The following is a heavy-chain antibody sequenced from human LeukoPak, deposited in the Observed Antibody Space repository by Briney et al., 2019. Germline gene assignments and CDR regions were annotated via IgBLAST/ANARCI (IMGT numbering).Heavy chain of an antibody. CDR3: ARFGYYYYYMDV. V-gene: IGHV4-61*05. CDR1: GGSISSSSYY. D-gene: IGHD3-16*01. J-gene: IGHJ6*03. CDR2: IYYSGST. Sequence: SETLSLTCTVSGGSISSSSYYWGWIRQPPGKGLEWIGYIYYSGSTNHNPSLKSRVTISVDTSKNQFSLKLSSVTAADTAVYYCARFGYYYYYMDVWGKGTTVTVSS.